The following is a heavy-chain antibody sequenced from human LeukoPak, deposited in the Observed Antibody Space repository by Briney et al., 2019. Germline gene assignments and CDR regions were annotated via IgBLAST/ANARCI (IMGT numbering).Heavy chain of an antibody. CDR1: GFTFSSYS. D-gene: IGHD6-19*01. CDR2: ISSSSSYI. J-gene: IGHJ5*02. CDR3: ARDRGYSSGWYGGWFDP. V-gene: IGHV3-21*01. Sequence: GSLRLSCAASGFTFSSYSMNWVRQAPGKGLEWVSSISSSSSYIYYADSVKGRFTISRDNAKNSLYLQTNSLRAEDTAVYYCARDRGYSSGWYGGWFDPWGQGTLVTVSS.